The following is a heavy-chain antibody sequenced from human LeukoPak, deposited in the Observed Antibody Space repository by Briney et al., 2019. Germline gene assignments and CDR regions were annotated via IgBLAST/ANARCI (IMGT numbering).Heavy chain of an antibody. D-gene: IGHD1-14*01. V-gene: IGHV4-31*03. Sequence: PSETLSLTCTVSGGSISSGGYYWSWIRQHPGTGLEWIGYIYYSGSTYYNPSLKSRVTISVDTSKNQFSLKLSSVTAADTAVYYCARGLLTSNWFDPWGQGTLVTVSS. J-gene: IGHJ5*02. CDR1: GGSISSGGYY. CDR2: IYYSGST. CDR3: ARGLLTSNWFDP.